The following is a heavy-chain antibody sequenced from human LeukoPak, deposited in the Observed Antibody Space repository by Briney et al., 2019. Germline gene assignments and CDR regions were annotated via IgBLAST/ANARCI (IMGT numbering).Heavy chain of an antibody. CDR1: GGSISSYY. CDR2: IYYSGST. D-gene: IGHD3-3*01. Sequence: SETLSLTCTVSGGSISSYYWSWIRQPPGKGLEWIGYIYYSGSTNYNPSLKSRVTMSVDTSKNQFSLKLSSVTAADTAVYYCARVNDFWSGDAFDIWGQGTMVTASS. V-gene: IGHV4-59*12. J-gene: IGHJ3*02. CDR3: ARVNDFWSGDAFDI.